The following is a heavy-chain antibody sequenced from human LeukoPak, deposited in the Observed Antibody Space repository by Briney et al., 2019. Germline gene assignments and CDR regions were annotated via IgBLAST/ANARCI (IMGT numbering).Heavy chain of an antibody. CDR1: GYTFTSYA. D-gene: IGHD6-13*01. Sequence: ASVKVSRKASGYTFTSYAMHWVRQAPGQRLEWMGWINAGNGNTKYSQKFQGRVTITRDTSASTAYMELSSLRSEDTAVYYCARDGYSSSWLRHFDYWGQGTLVTVSS. CDR3: ARDGYSSSWLRHFDY. CDR2: INAGNGNT. J-gene: IGHJ4*02. V-gene: IGHV1-3*01.